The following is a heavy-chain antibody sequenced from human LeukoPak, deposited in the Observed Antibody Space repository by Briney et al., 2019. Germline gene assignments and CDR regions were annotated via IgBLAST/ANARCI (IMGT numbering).Heavy chain of an antibody. Sequence: SETLSVTCTVSGGSISSSSYYWGWIRQPPGKGLAWIGSIYYGGSTYYNSSLKSRVTISVDISKNQFSLKLSSVTAADTAVYFCASPRGDDSGGYYTWYFHHWGQGILVTVSS. D-gene: IGHD3-22*01. CDR3: ASPRGDDSGGYYTWYFHH. J-gene: IGHJ1*01. CDR2: IYYGGST. V-gene: IGHV4-39*07. CDR1: GGSISSSSYY.